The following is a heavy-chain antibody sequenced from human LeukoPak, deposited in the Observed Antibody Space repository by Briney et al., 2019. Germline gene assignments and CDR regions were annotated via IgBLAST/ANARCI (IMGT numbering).Heavy chain of an antibody. Sequence: GGSLRLSCAASGFTFSSYAMHWVRQAPGKGLEWVAVISYDGSNKYYADSVKGRFTISRDNSKNTLYLQMNSLRAEDTAVYYCAKWPSTVVVPAAWGAFDIWGQGTMVTVSS. CDR3: AKWPSTVVVPAAWGAFDI. J-gene: IGHJ3*02. CDR2: ISYDGSNK. V-gene: IGHV3-30-3*02. D-gene: IGHD2-2*01. CDR1: GFTFSSYA.